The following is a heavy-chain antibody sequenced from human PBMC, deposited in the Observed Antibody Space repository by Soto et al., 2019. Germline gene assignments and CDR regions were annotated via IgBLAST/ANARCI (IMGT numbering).Heavy chain of an antibody. D-gene: IGHD2-2*01. V-gene: IGHV1-18*01. CDR3: AREASVLIPAAQPSRFDS. CDR2: ISPYSGYT. J-gene: IGHJ4*02. CDR1: GYSFMKYG. Sequence: ASVKVSCKGFGYSFMKYGINWVRQAPGQGLEWVGWISPYSGYTHSAQKFHGRLTPTTDTAASTAYMELRILRSADTALYYCAREASVLIPAAQPSRFDSWGQGTLVTVS.